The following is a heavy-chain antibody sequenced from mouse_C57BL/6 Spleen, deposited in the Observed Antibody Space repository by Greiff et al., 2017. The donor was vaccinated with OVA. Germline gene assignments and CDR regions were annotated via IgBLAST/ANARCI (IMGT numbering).Heavy chain of an antibody. V-gene: IGHV1-52*01. CDR1: GYTFTSYW. J-gene: IGHJ4*01. CDR2: IDPSDSET. D-gene: IGHD1-1*01. Sequence: QVQLQQPGAELVRPGSSVKLSCKASGYTFTSYWMHWVKQRPIQGLEWIGNIDPSDSETHYNQKFKDKATLTVDKSSSTAYMQLSSLTSEGSAVYYCARQGSTIVAHYCAMDYWGQGTSVTVSS. CDR3: ARQGSTIVAHYCAMDY.